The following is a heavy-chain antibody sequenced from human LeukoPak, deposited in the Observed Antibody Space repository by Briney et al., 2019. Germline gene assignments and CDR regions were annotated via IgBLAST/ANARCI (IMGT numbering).Heavy chain of an antibody. CDR3: AREGPRGNSQFDY. D-gene: IGHD2/OR15-2a*01. CDR2: IWYDGSNK. J-gene: IGHJ4*02. CDR1: GFTFSNYG. Sequence: GGSLRLSCAASGFTFSNYGMHWVRQAPGKGLEWVALIWYDGSNKYYTDSVKGRFTISRDNSKNTLYLHMNSLRAEDTALYYCAREGPRGNSQFDYWGQGTLVTVSS. V-gene: IGHV3-33*01.